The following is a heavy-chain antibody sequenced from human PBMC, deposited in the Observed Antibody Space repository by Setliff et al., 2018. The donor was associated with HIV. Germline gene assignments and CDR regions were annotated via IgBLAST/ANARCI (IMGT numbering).Heavy chain of an antibody. CDR2: MSPKSGVT. V-gene: IGHV1-2*02. J-gene: IGHJ4*02. Sequence: ASVKVSCKASGYTFTDDYMHWVRQAPGQGLEWMGWMSPKSGVTKYAQKFQGRVTMTRDTSISTAYMELSSLKSDDTAVYYCARDFGYSGYGSPIYWGLGTLVTVSS. CDR3: ARDFGYSGYGSPIY. D-gene: IGHD5-12*01. CDR1: GYTFTDDY.